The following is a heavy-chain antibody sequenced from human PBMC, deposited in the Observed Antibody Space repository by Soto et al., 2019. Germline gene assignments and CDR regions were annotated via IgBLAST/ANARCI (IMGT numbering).Heavy chain of an antibody. CDR2: ISAYNGNT. CDR3: ARDRYYGSGSYYRY. CDR1: GYTFTSYG. V-gene: IGHV1-18*01. D-gene: IGHD3-10*01. J-gene: IGHJ4*02. Sequence: GASVKVSCKASGYTFTSYGISWVRQAPGQGLEWMGWISAYNGNTNYAQKLQGRVTMTTDTSTSTAYMELNSLRAEDTAVYYCARDRYYGSGSYYRYWGQGTLVTVSS.